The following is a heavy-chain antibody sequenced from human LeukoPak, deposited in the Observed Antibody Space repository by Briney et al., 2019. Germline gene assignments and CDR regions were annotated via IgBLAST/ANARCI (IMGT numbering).Heavy chain of an antibody. CDR3: AKGPSYGSGSYDPYYYYMDV. CDR1: GFTFSSYW. V-gene: IGHV3-74*01. J-gene: IGHJ6*03. D-gene: IGHD3-10*01. CDR2: INSDGSGT. Sequence: GGSLRLSCAVSGFTFSSYWMHWVRQAPGKGLVWVSRINSDGSGTSYADSVKGRFTISRDNAKNTLYLQMNSLRAEDTAVYYCAKGPSYGSGSYDPYYYYMDVWGKGTTVTVSS.